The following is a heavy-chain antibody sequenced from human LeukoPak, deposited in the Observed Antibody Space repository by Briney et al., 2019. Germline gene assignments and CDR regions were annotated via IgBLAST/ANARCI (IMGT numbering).Heavy chain of an antibody. J-gene: IGHJ5*02. V-gene: IGHV4-34*01. CDR1: GGSFSGYY. CDR2: INHSGST. CDR3: ARGRGSSWNKRFDP. D-gene: IGHD6-13*01. Sequence: SETLSLTCAVYGGSFSGYYWSWIRQPPGKGLEWIGEINHSGSTNYNPSLKSRVTISVDTSKNQFSLKLSSVTAADTAVYYCARGRGSSWNKRFDPWGQGTLVTVSS.